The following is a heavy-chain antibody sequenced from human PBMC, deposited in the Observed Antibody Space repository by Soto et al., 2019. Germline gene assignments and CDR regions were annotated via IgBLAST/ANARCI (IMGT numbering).Heavy chain of an antibody. CDR3: AKDIRLVLSYYFDY. V-gene: IGHV3-9*01. Sequence: EVQLVESGGGLVQPGRSLRLSCAASGFTFDDYAMHWVRQAPGKGLEWVSGISWNSGTRGYADSVKGRFTISRDNAKNSLYLQMNSLRAEDTALYYCAKDIRLVLSYYFDYWGQGTLVTVSS. CDR1: GFTFDDYA. D-gene: IGHD2-8*02. CDR2: ISWNSGTR. J-gene: IGHJ4*02.